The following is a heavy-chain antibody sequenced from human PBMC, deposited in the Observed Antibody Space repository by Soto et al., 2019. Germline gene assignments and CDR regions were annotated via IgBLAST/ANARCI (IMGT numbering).Heavy chain of an antibody. CDR3: VHGLTGWQSDH. CDR2: IYWDDDK. CDR1: GFSLTTSGVN. V-gene: IGHV2-5*02. Sequence: QITLKESGPTLVKPTQTLTLTCTFSGFSLTTSGVNVGWIRQPPGKALEWLALIYWDDDKRYSPFLKNRLTITKDTSKSQVVLTMTDMDPVDTATYYCVHGLTGWQSDHWGQGTLVTVSS. J-gene: IGHJ4*02. D-gene: IGHD6-19*01.